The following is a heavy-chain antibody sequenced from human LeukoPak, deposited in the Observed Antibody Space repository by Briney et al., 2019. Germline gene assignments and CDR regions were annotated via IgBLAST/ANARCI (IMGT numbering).Heavy chain of an antibody. Sequence: GGSLRLSCAASGFTFSNYGMHWVRLPPGKGLDWVAFIWSGGSKTYYADSVKGRFTISRDNSKNTLFLQMNSLRTEDTAVYYCAKSGGSNDFKYWGQGTLVTVSS. V-gene: IGHV3-30*02. J-gene: IGHJ4*02. CDR1: GFTFSNYG. CDR3: AKSGGSNDFKY. CDR2: IWSGGSKT. D-gene: IGHD3/OR15-3a*01.